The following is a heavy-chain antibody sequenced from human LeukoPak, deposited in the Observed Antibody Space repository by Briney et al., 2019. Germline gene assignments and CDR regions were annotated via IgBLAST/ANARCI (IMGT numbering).Heavy chain of an antibody. V-gene: IGHV1-69*13. CDR1: GGTFSSYT. CDR3: AREAREYCTNGVCYASDY. CDR2: IIPIFGTA. D-gene: IGHD2-8*01. Sequence: ASVKVSCKASGGTFSSYTISWVRQAPGQGLEWMGGIIPIFGTANYAQKFQGRVTITADESTSTAYMELSSLRSEDTAVYYCAREAREYCTNGVCYASDYWGQGTLVTVSS. J-gene: IGHJ4*02.